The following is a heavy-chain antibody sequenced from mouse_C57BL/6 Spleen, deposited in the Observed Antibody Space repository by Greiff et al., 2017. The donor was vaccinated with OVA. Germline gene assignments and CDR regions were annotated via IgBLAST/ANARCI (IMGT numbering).Heavy chain of an antibody. Sequence: QVQLQQPGAELVKPGASVKLSCKASGYTFTSYWMHWVKQRPGQGLEWIGMIHPNSGSTNYNEKFKSKATLTVDKSSSTAYMQLSSLTSEDSAVYYCVGGYDGYYSYAMDYWGQGTSVTVSS. CDR2: IHPNSGST. D-gene: IGHD2-3*01. CDR3: VGGYDGYYSYAMDY. CDR1: GYTFTSYW. J-gene: IGHJ4*01. V-gene: IGHV1-64*01.